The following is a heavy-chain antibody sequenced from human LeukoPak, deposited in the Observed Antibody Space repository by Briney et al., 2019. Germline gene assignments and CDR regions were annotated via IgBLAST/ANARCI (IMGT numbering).Heavy chain of an antibody. J-gene: IGHJ4*02. CDR2: RSAYNGNT. CDR1: GYTFTNYG. V-gene: IGHV1-18*01. Sequence: ASVKVSCKASGYTFTNYGITWVRQAPGQGLEWMGWRSAYNGNTKYAQTLRARVTMTTDTSTSTAYMELRSLRSDDTAVCYCARDHSSSCQLFDYWGQGTLVTVSS. CDR3: ARDHSSSCQLFDY. D-gene: IGHD6-13*01.